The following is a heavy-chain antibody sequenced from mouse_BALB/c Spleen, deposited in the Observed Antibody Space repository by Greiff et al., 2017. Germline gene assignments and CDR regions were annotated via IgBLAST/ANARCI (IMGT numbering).Heavy chain of an antibody. CDR1: GFTFSSYT. CDR3: TRDRVYYGSSYGYAMDY. J-gene: IGHJ4*01. V-gene: IGHV5-6-4*01. Sequence: DVKLVESGGGLVKPGGSLKLSCAASGFTFSSYTMSWVRQTPEKRLEWVATISSGGSYTYYPDSVKGRFTISRDNAKNTLYLQMSSLKSEDTAMYYCTRDRVYYGSSYGYAMDYWGQGTSVTVSS. D-gene: IGHD1-1*01. CDR2: ISSGGSYT.